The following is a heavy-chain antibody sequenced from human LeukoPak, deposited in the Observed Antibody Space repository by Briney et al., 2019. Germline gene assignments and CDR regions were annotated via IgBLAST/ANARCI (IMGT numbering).Heavy chain of an antibody. Sequence: ASVKVSCKASGYTFTGYYIHWVRQAPGQGLEWMGWINPNSGGTNYAQTFQGRVTMTRDTSITTAYMELSRLRSDDTAVYYCARDVKGTAYYWGQGTLVTVSS. J-gene: IGHJ4*02. CDR3: ARDVKGTAYY. CDR2: INPNSGGT. D-gene: IGHD1-1*01. V-gene: IGHV1-2*02. CDR1: GYTFTGYY.